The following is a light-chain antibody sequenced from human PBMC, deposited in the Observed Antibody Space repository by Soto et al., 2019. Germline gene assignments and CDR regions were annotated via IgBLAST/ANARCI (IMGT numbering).Light chain of an antibody. V-gene: IGKV1-27*01. Sequence: DIQMTQSPSSLSAPVGDRVTITCRASQGIYNYLAWYQQKPGKAPKLLIYAASTLEAGVPSRFSGSGSGTDFTLTISSLQPEDVATYYCHKYNSALLTFGQGTRLEIK. CDR1: QGIYNY. J-gene: IGKJ5*01. CDR3: HKYNSALLT. CDR2: AAS.